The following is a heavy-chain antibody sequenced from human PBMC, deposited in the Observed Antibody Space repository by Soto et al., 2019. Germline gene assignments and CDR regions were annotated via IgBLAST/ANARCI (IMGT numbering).Heavy chain of an antibody. V-gene: IGHV1-2*04. Sequence: ASVKVSCKASGYTFTGYYMHWVRQAPGQGLEWMGWINPNSGGTNYAQKFQGWVTMTRDTSISTAYMELSRLRSDDTAVYYCARAPRDYDSSGYPRALDYWGQGTLVTV. D-gene: IGHD3-22*01. CDR2: INPNSGGT. CDR1: GYTFTGYY. J-gene: IGHJ4*02. CDR3: ARAPRDYDSSGYPRALDY.